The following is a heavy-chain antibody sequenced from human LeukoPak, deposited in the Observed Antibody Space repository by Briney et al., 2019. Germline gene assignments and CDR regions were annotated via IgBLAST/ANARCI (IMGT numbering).Heavy chain of an antibody. Sequence: ETLSLTCAVYGGSFSGYYWSWIRQPPGKGLEWIGEINHSGSTNYNPSLKSRVTISVDTSKNQFSLKLSSVTAADTAVYYCARGHSSGPDYWGQGTLVTVSS. D-gene: IGHD3-22*01. V-gene: IGHV4-34*01. CDR1: GGSFSGYY. J-gene: IGHJ4*02. CDR3: ARGHSSGPDY. CDR2: INHSGST.